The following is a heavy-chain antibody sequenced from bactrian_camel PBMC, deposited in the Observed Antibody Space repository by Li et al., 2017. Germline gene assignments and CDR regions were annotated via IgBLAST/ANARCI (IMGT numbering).Heavy chain of an antibody. CDR2: INSGGGST. V-gene: IGHV3S40*01. D-gene: IGHD2*01. CDR1: GFTFRSAD. CDR3: VRRYDDAWYEFGY. J-gene: IGHJ6*01. Sequence: VQLVESGGGLVQPGGSLRLSCAASGFTFRSADVSWVRQAPGKTLEWVSGINSGGGSTYYADSVKGRFTISRDNAKNTVYLQMNSLKREDTAIYYCVRRYDDAWYEFGYWGQGTQVTVS.